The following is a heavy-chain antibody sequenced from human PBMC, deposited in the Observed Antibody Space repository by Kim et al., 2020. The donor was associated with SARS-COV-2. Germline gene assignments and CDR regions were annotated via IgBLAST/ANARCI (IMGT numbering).Heavy chain of an antibody. CDR2: IKSEGNGATI. CDR1: GFTFINAW. V-gene: IGHV3-15*01. Sequence: GRSLRLSCAASGFTFINAWMSWVRQAPGKGPEWVARIKSEGNGATIDYTAAVKGRFTISRDDSTNRLYLQMNSLKTDDTAVYYCITSVPYFNYWGQGTLVTVSS. CDR3: ITSVPYFNY. J-gene: IGHJ4*02. D-gene: IGHD3-16*01.